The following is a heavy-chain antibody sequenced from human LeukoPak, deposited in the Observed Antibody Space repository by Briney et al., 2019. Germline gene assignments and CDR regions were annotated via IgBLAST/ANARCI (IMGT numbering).Heavy chain of an antibody. CDR1: GFTFDDYA. CDR3: AKARSEPNFDY. CDR2: INENGDIA. D-gene: IGHD1-26*01. J-gene: IGHJ4*02. Sequence: QPGGSLRLSCAASGFTFDDYAMHWVRQGPGKSLEWVSLINENGDIAYYGDSVRGRFTVSRDNAKNSLYLQMNSLTTEDTALYYCAKARSEPNFDYWGQGTLVTVSS. V-gene: IGHV3-43*02.